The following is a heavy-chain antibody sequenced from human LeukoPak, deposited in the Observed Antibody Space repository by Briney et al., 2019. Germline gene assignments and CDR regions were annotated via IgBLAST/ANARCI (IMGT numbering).Heavy chain of an antibody. CDR3: ARRCGGDCYNYYYGMDV. Sequence: GESLKISCKGSGYSFTSYWIGWVRQMPGKGLEWMGISYPRDSDTRYSPSFQGQVTISADKSISTAYLQWSSLKASDTAMYYCARRCGGDCYNYYYGMDVWGQGTTVTVSS. J-gene: IGHJ6*01. CDR1: GYSFTSYW. V-gene: IGHV5-51*01. D-gene: IGHD2-21*02. CDR2: SYPRDSDT.